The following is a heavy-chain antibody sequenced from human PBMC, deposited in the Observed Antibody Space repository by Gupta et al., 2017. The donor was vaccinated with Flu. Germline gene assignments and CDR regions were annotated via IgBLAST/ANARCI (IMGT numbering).Heavy chain of an antibody. CDR1: GRSISSGSYY. CDR3: ARGIMGDIVVVPAVISPSRFDP. D-gene: IGHD2-2*01. Sequence: VQLQESGPGMVKPSQTLSLTCTVSGRSISSGSYYWSWIRQPAGKGLEWIGRIYTSGSTNYNPSLKSRVTISVDTSKNQFSLKLSSVTAADTAVYYCARGIMGDIVVVPAVISPSRFDPWGQGTLVTGSS. V-gene: IGHV4-61*02. CDR2: IYTSGST. J-gene: IGHJ5*02.